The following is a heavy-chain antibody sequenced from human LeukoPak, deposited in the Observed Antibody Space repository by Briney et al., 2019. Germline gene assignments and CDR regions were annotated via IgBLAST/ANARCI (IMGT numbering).Heavy chain of an antibody. V-gene: IGHV3-73*01. J-gene: IGHJ4*02. CDR2: IRSKANSYAT. Sequence: GGSLRLSCAASGFTFSGSAMHWVRQASGKGLEWVGRIRSKANSYATAYAASVKGRFTISRDDSKNTAYLQMNSLRAEDTAVYYCAMLLGAGSGPWGQGTLVTVSS. D-gene: IGHD2-15*01. CDR1: GFTFSGSA. CDR3: AMLLGAGSGP.